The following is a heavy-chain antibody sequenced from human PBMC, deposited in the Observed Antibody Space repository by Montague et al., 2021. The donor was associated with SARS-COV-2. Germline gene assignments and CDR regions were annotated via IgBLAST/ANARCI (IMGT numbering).Heavy chain of an antibody. J-gene: IGHJ3*02. Sequence: SLRLSCAASGFTFSSYAMSWVRQAPGKGLEWVSTISSSDGNTYYADSVKGRFTISRDKSKNTLYLQMNSLRAEDTAVYYCAKDRQLVGYDAFDIWGRGTMVAVSS. D-gene: IGHD6-13*01. CDR3: AKDRQLVGYDAFDI. CDR1: GFTFSSYA. CDR2: ISSSDGNT. V-gene: IGHV3-23*01.